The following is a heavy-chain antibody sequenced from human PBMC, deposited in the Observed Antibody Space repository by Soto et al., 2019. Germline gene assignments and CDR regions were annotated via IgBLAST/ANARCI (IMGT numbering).Heavy chain of an antibody. CDR3: AREDYGDYGGYFDY. D-gene: IGHD4-17*01. V-gene: IGHV4-30-2*01. Sequence: QLQLQESGSGLVKPSQTLSLTCTVSGGSIRTGGYSWSWIRQPPGKGLEWIGNTYHSGNPYYNPSLKSRDTIXVXGXXNQFSLKVSSVTAADTAVYYCAREDYGDYGGYFDYWGQGSLVTVSS. CDR2: TYHSGNP. CDR1: GGSIRTGGYS. J-gene: IGHJ4*02.